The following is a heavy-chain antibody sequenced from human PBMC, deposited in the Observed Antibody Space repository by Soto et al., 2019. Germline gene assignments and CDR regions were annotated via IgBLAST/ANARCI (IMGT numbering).Heavy chain of an antibody. CDR3: ARGLRIAARINWFDP. Sequence: TLSLTCAVSGYSISLGYYWGWIRQPPGKGLEWIGEINHSGSTNYNPSLKSRVTISVDTSKNQFSLKLSSVTAADTAVYYCARGLRIAARINWFDPWGQGTLVTVSS. J-gene: IGHJ5*02. CDR2: INHSGST. D-gene: IGHD6-6*01. CDR1: GYSISLGYY. V-gene: IGHV4-38-2*01.